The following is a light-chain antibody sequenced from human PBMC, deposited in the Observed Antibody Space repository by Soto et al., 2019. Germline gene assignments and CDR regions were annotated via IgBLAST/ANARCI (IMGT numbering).Light chain of an antibody. CDR3: SSYTSSSTLYV. CDR1: SSDVGRYNY. J-gene: IGLJ1*01. V-gene: IGLV2-14*01. CDR2: EVN. Sequence: QSAPTQPASVSGSPGQSITISCTGTSSDVGRYNYVSWYQQHPGKAPKLMIYEVNNRPSGVSNRFSGSKSGNTASLTISGLQAEDEADYYCSSYTSSSTLYVCGTGTKLTVL.